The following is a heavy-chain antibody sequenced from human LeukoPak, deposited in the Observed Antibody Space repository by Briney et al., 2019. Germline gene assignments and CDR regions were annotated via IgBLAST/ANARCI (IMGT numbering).Heavy chain of an antibody. CDR3: ARTSIFGVVPTHFDY. V-gene: IGHV4-59*01. J-gene: IGHJ4*02. D-gene: IGHD3-3*01. CDR2: IYYSGST. CDR1: GGSISSYY. Sequence: SETLSLTCTVSGGSISSYYWSWIRQPPGKGLEWTGYIYYSGSTNYNPSLKSRVTISVDTSKNQFSLRLSSVTAADTAVYYCARTSIFGVVPTHFDYWGQGTLVTVSS.